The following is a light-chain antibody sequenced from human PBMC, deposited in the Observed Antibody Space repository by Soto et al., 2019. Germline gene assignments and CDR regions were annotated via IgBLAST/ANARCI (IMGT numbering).Light chain of an antibody. V-gene: IGKV3-20*01. CDR3: QEYGSSPDT. J-gene: IGKJ5*01. CDR1: QSVTTNY. Sequence: EIVLTQSPGSLSLSPGERATLSCRASQSVTTNYLAWYQQKPGQAPRLLIYGASSGATGIPDRFSGSGSGTDFTLTISRLEPEDFAVYYCQEYGSSPDTFGQGTRLDIK. CDR2: GAS.